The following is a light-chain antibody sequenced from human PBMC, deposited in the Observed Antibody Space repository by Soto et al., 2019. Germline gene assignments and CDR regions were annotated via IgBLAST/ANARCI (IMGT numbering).Light chain of an antibody. J-gene: IGLJ2*01. V-gene: IGLV2-14*01. CDR2: EVN. Sequence: QSALTQPASVSGSLGQSITISCTGTISDIGSYHYVSWYQHHPGKAPKLIIYEVNNRPSGVSHRFSGSKSGNTASLTISDLQGEDEADYYCSSYTTNNTVVFGGGTKVTVL. CDR1: ISDIGSYHY. CDR3: SSYTTNNTVV.